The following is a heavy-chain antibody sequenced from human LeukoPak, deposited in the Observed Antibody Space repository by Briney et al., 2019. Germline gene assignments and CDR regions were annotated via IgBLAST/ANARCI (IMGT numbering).Heavy chain of an antibody. V-gene: IGHV5-51*01. D-gene: IGHD2-2*01. Sequence: GESLKISCKGCGYSFTSYWIGWVRQMPGKGLEWMGIIYPGDSDTRYSPSFQGQVTISADKSISTAYLQWSSLKASDTAMYYCARSLRYCSSTSCYNNWFDPWGQGTLVTVSS. CDR3: ARSLRYCSSTSCYNNWFDP. J-gene: IGHJ5*02. CDR1: GYSFTSYW. CDR2: IYPGDSDT.